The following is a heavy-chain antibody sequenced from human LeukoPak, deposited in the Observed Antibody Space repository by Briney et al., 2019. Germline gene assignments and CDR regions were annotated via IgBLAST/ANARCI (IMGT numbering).Heavy chain of an antibody. CDR3: ASLDFIAAAGY. Sequence: SQTLSLTCTVSGGSISSSSYYWGWIRQPPGKGLEWIGSIYYSGSTYYNPSLKSRVTISVDTSKNQFSLKLSSVTAADTAVYYCASLDFIAAAGYWGQGTLVTVSS. CDR1: GGSISSSSYY. CDR2: IYYSGST. D-gene: IGHD6-13*01. V-gene: IGHV4-39*07. J-gene: IGHJ4*02.